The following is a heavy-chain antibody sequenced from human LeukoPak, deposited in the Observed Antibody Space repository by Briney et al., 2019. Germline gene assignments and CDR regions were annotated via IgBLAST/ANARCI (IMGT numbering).Heavy chain of an antibody. CDR2: ISGSGGST. CDR1: GFTFSSYD. V-gene: IGHV3-23*01. J-gene: IGHJ4*02. CDR3: AKDQSSGTYYDY. D-gene: IGHD1-26*01. Sequence: GGSLRLSCAASGFTFSSYDMSWVRQAPGKGLEWVSAISGSGGSTYYADSVKGRFTISRDNSKNTVYLQMNSLTAEDTAVYFCAKDQSSGTYYDYWGQGTPVTVSS.